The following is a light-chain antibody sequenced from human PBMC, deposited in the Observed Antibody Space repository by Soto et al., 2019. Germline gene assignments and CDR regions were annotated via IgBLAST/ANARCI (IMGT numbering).Light chain of an antibody. Sequence: DIQMTQSPSTLSASVGDRVTITCRASQSISSWLAWYQQKPGKAPKLLIYDASSLESGVPSRFSGSGSGTEFTLTISSLQPDDFATYFCQHSYSSPPWTFGQGTKVEV. J-gene: IGKJ1*01. V-gene: IGKV1-5*01. CDR1: QSISSW. CDR2: DAS. CDR3: QHSYSSPPWT.